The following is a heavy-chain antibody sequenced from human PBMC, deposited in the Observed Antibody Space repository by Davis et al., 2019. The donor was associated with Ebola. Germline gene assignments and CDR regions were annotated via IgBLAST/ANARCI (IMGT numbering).Heavy chain of an antibody. V-gene: IGHV3-7*03. D-gene: IGHD2-2*01. Sequence: PGGSLRLSCAASGFTFNRYWMSWVRQAPGKGLQWVANIKEDGSEKYYVDSVKGRFTISRDNAKNSLYLQMNSLRAEDTAVYYCARVSVSAALVPIDYYAMDVWGQGTTVTVSS. CDR3: ARVSVSAALVPIDYYAMDV. J-gene: IGHJ6*02. CDR2: IKEDGSEK. CDR1: GFTFNRYW.